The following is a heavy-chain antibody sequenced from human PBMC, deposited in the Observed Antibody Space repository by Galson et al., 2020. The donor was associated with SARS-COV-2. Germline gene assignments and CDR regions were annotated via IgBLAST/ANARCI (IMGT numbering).Heavy chain of an antibody. CDR1: GGSISSSSYY. D-gene: IGHD3-16*01. CDR2: IYYSGST. J-gene: IGHJ4*02. V-gene: IGHV4-39*02. CDR3: ARDLGFWGSSYYFDY. Sequence: SETLSLTCTVSGGSISSSSYYWGWIRQPPGKGLEWIGSIYYSGSTYYNPSLKSRVTISVDTSKNQFPLKLSSVTAADTAVCYCARDLGFWGSSYYFDYWGQGTLVTVSS.